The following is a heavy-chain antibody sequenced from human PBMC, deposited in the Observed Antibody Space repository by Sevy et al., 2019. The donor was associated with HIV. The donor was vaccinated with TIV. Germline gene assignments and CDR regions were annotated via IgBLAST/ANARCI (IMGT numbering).Heavy chain of an antibody. D-gene: IGHD3-10*01. CDR2: MTPSSRET. V-gene: IGHV1-8*01. Sequence: ASVKVSCKASGYTFTSYDINWVRQAAGQGLEWVGWMTPSSRETGYAQKFEGRITMTGDTSIRTAYLELSSLTSEDTAVYFCARNLYGSGTFDYWGQGTLVTVSS. J-gene: IGHJ4*02. CDR3: ARNLYGSGTFDY. CDR1: GYTFTSYD.